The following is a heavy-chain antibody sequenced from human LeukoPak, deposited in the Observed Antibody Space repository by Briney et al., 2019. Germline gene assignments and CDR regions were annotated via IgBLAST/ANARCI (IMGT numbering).Heavy chain of an antibody. V-gene: IGHV1-69*13. D-gene: IGHD2-15*01. CDR1: GGTFSSYA. CDR2: IIPIFGTA. Sequence: GASVKVSCKASGGTFSSYAISWVRQAPGQGLEWMGGIIPIFGTANYAQKFQGRVTITADESTSTAYKELSSLRSEDTAVYYCAKDLWSGGSCCDAFDIWGQGTMVTVSS. J-gene: IGHJ3*02. CDR3: AKDLWSGGSCCDAFDI.